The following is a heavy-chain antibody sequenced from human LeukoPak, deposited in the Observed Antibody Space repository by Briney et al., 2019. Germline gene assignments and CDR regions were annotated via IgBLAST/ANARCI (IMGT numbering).Heavy chain of an antibody. CDR3: ARGHTILAY. Sequence: GGSLRLSCAASGFSVGNYYMSWVRQAPGKGLEWVSIIYSSRSTYYPDSVKGRFTVSRDNAENSLYLQMNSLRPEDTAVYYCARGHTILAYWGQGTLVIVSS. CDR2: IYSSRST. CDR1: GFSVGNYY. V-gene: IGHV3-53*01. J-gene: IGHJ4*02. D-gene: IGHD3-9*01.